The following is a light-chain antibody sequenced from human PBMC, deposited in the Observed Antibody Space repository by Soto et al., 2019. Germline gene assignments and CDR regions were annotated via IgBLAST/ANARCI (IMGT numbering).Light chain of an antibody. CDR3: SSYTSSSTLYVV. Sequence: QSALTQPASVSGCPGQSITISCTGTSSDVGGYNYVSWYQQHPGKAPKLMIYDVSNRPSGVSNRFSGSKSGNTASLTISGLQAEDEADYYCSSYTSSSTLYVVFGGGTKVTVL. J-gene: IGLJ2*01. CDR1: SSDVGGYNY. V-gene: IGLV2-14*01. CDR2: DVS.